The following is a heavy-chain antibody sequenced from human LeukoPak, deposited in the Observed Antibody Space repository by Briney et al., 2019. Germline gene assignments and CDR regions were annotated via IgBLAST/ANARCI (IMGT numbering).Heavy chain of an antibody. D-gene: IGHD6-13*01. Sequence: GSSVKVSCKASGGTFSSYTISWVRQAPGQGLEWMGRIIPILGIANYAQKFQGRVTITADKSTSTAYMGLSSLRSEDTAVYYCARDRGQQPLLLGFDYWGQGTLVTVSS. CDR3: ARDRGQQPLLLGFDY. J-gene: IGHJ4*02. V-gene: IGHV1-69*04. CDR1: GGTFSSYT. CDR2: IIPILGIA.